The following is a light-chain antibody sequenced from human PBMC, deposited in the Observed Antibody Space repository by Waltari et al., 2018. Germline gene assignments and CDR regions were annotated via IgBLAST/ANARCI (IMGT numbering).Light chain of an antibody. CDR1: QSINNNY. CDR3: RYYFPSPWT. Sequence: LVLTQYPGSLALSPGERDTLSCGASQSINNNYVAWYQHKPGQAPRFLIHGASTRATDIPDRFSGSGSGTDFTLTISRLEPEDFAVYYCRYYFPSPWTFGQGTKVEIK. J-gene: IGKJ1*01. CDR2: GAS. V-gene: IGKV3-20*01.